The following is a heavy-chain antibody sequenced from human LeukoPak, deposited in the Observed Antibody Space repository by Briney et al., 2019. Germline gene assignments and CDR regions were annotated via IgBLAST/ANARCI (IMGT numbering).Heavy chain of an antibody. J-gene: IGHJ1*01. CDR3: ARGYCGGDCYGD. Sequence: GGSLRLSCAASGFTFSSYTMNWVRQAPGKGLEYVSSISSSSSHIYYADSVKGRFTISRDNTKSSLYLQMNSLRAEDMAVYYCARGYCGGDCYGDWGQGTLVTVSS. D-gene: IGHD2-21*02. CDR2: ISSSSSHI. CDR1: GFTFSSYT. V-gene: IGHV3-21*01.